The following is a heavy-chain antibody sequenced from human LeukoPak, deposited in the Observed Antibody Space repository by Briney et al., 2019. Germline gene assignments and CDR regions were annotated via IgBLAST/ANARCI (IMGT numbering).Heavy chain of an antibody. J-gene: IGHJ4*02. CDR3: ARDGRIMTTVTHFDY. Sequence: ASVKVSCKASGYTFTSYYMHWVRQAPGQGLEWMGWISAYNGNTNYAQKLQGRVTMTTDTSTSTAYMELRSLRSDDTAVYYCARDGRIMTTVTHFDYWGQGTLVTVSS. D-gene: IGHD4-17*01. CDR2: ISAYNGNT. CDR1: GYTFTSYY. V-gene: IGHV1-18*04.